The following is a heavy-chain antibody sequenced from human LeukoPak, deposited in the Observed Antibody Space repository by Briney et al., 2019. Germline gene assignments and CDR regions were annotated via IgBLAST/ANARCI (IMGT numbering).Heavy chain of an antibody. V-gene: IGHV3-30*02. CDR3: AKALVGATTSLYYYYMDV. CDR2: IRYDGSNK. Sequence: GGSLRLSCAAAGFTFSSYGMHWVRQAPGKGLEWVAFIRYDGSNKYYADSVKGRFTISRDNSKNTLYLQMNSLRAEDTAVYYCAKALVGATTSLYYYYMDVWGKGTTVTVSS. CDR1: GFTFSSYG. D-gene: IGHD1-26*01. J-gene: IGHJ6*03.